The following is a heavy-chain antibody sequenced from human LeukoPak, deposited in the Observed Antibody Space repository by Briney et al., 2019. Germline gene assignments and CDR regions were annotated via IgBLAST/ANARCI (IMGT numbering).Heavy chain of an antibody. CDR1: GFTFSSYA. J-gene: IGHJ4*02. CDR3: AKEAVDYDILTGYYTTGYFDY. D-gene: IGHD3-9*01. CDR2: ISGSGGST. V-gene: IGHV3-23*01. Sequence: GGSLRLSCAASGFTFSSYAMSWVRQAPGKGLEWVSGISGSGGSTYYADSVKGRFTVSRDNSKNTLYLQMSSLRAEDTAVYYCAKEAVDYDILTGYYTTGYFDYWGQGTLVTVSS.